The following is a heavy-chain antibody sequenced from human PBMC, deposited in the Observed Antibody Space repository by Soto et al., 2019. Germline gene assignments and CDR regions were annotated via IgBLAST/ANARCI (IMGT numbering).Heavy chain of an antibody. V-gene: IGHV2-26*01. CDR2: IFSNDEK. CDR1: GFSLSNTRLG. Sequence: SGPTLVNPTETLTLTCTVSGFSLSNTRLGVTWIRQPPGKALEWLAHIFSNDEKSYSTSLKTRLTISKDTSKSQVVLTMTNMDPVDTDTYYCARILMYPLQMEDYWGQGTLATVAS. CDR3: ARILMYPLQMEDY. J-gene: IGHJ4*02. D-gene: IGHD1-1*01.